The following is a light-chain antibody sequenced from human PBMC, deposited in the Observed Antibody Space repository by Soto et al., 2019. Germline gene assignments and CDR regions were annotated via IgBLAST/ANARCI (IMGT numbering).Light chain of an antibody. CDR1: QSLLYNNTYNY. Sequence: EIVMTQSPLTLPVTPGEPASISCRSSQSLLYNNTYNYLDWYVQKPGQSPQLLIYFGSNRAPRVPDMFSGSGSGTDFTLKINRVEAEDVGTYYCMQALQSLTFGKGTRLEIQ. V-gene: IGKV2-28*01. CDR2: FGS. J-gene: IGKJ5*01. CDR3: MQALQSLT.